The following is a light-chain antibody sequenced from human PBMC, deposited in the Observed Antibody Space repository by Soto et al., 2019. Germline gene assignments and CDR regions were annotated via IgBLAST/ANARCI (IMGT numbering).Light chain of an antibody. CDR1: QSIGEW. Sequence: DIQMTQAPSTLSAFIGDRVTITCRASQSIGEWLAWYQQKPGKAAKLRIYDASSLQSGVPLRFRGSGVGTEFTLSSDGLQPDDFGACYCQQFNSYPWTFGQGTKVEIK. CDR2: DAS. J-gene: IGKJ1*01. V-gene: IGKV1-5*01. CDR3: QQFNSYPWT.